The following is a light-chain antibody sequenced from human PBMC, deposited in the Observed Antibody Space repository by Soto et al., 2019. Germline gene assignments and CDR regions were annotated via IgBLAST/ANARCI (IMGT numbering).Light chain of an antibody. V-gene: IGKV1-39*01. CDR2: AAS. CDR3: QQGFSIPYA. J-gene: IGKJ2*01. Sequence: DIQMTQSPSSLSASVRDRVTITCRASQNINNYVNWYQQKPGEAPKLLIYAASRLQSGVPTRFSGSGSGTDFTLTISSLQPEDFGAYYCQQGFSIPYAFGQGTKLEI. CDR1: QNINNY.